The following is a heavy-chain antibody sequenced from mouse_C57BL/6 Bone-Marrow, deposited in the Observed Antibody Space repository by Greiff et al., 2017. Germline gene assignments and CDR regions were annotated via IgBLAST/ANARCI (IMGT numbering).Heavy chain of an antibody. Sequence: VQVVESGPGLVQPSQSLSISCTVSGFSLTSYGVHWVRQSPGKGLEWLGVIWRGGSTDYNAAFMSRLSSTKDNSKSQVFFKMNSLQADDTAIYYCDKASNYAGGSMDYWGQGTSVTVSA. CDR3: DKASNYAGGSMDY. CDR2: IWRGGST. J-gene: IGHJ4*01. V-gene: IGHV2-5*01. D-gene: IGHD2-5*01. CDR1: GFSLTSYG.